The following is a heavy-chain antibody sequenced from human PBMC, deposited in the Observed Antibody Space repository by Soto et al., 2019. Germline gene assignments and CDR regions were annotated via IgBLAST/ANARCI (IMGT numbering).Heavy chain of an antibody. D-gene: IGHD6-13*01. J-gene: IGHJ3*02. CDR3: ARAQQQLADAFDI. CDR2: IYHSGST. V-gene: IGHV4-38-2*01. Sequence: SETLSLTCAVSGYSISSGYYWGWIRQPPGKGLEWIGSIYHSGSTYYNPSLKSRVTISVDTSKNQFSLKLSSVTAADTAVYYCARAQQQLADAFDIWGQGTMVTVSS. CDR1: GYSISSGYY.